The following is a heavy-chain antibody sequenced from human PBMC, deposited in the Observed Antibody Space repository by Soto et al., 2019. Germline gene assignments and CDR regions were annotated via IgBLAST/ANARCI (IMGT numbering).Heavy chain of an antibody. D-gene: IGHD2-2*01. J-gene: IGHJ6*02. CDR2: ISAYNGNT. V-gene: IGHV1-18*01. Sequence: AASVKVSCKASGYTFTSYGISWVRQAPGQGLEWMGWISAYNGNTNYAQKLQGRVTMTTDTSTSTAYMELRSLRSDDTAVYYCARDPVVVPAAGDYYYGMDVWGQGTTVTVSS. CDR1: GYTFTSYG. CDR3: ARDPVVVPAAGDYYYGMDV.